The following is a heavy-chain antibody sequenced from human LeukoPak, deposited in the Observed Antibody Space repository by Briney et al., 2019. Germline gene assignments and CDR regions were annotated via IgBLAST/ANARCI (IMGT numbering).Heavy chain of an antibody. CDR3: ARRWLVRAFGI. V-gene: IGHV3-48*03. Sequence: GGSLRLSCVASGFTFRSYEMNWVRQAPGKGLEWVSYISSSGGSTIYYADSVKGRFTISRDNAKNSLYLQMNSLRAEDTAVYYCARRWLVRAFGIWGQGTMVTVSS. CDR2: ISSSGGSTI. D-gene: IGHD6-19*01. CDR1: GFTFRSYE. J-gene: IGHJ3*02.